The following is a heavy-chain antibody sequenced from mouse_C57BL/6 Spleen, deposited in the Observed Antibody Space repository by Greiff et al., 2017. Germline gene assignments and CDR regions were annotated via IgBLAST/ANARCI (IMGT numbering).Heavy chain of an antibody. CDR3: ARYNYDYDGYFDV. CDR2: IYPGDGDT. D-gene: IGHD2-4*01. CDR1: GYAFSSSW. V-gene: IGHV1-82*01. J-gene: IGHJ1*03. Sequence: LQESGPELVKPGASVKISCKASGYAFSSSWMNWVKQRPGKGLEWIGRIYPGDGDTNYNGKFKGKATLTADKSSSTAYMQLSSLTSEDSAVYFCARYNYDYDGYFDVWGTGTTVTVSS.